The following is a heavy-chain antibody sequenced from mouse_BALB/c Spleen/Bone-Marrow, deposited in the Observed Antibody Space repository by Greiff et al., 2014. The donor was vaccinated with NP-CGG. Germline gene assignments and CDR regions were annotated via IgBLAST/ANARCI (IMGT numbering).Heavy chain of an antibody. CDR1: GYSFTEYT. CDR2: INPNNGGT. Sequence: EVKLMESGPELVKPGASVKISCKTSGYSFTEYTMHWVKQSHGKSLEWIGGINPNNGGTSYNQKFKGKATLTVDKSSSTAYMELRSLTSEDSAVYYCARSYGYERSWFAYWGQGTLVTVSA. J-gene: IGHJ3*01. D-gene: IGHD2-2*01. CDR3: ARSYGYERSWFAY. V-gene: IGHV1-18*01.